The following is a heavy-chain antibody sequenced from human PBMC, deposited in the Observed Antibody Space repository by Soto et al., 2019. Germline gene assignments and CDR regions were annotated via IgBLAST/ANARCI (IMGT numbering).Heavy chain of an antibody. CDR3: AREGGYFDSSGSGVYHYYGVDV. J-gene: IGHJ6*02. V-gene: IGHV4-4*07. D-gene: IGHD3-22*01. CDR1: GCPIRPYY. CDR2: IYSSGST. Sequence: SETLSLTRAVSGCPIRPYYWSGIRQPAGKGLEWIGRIYSSGSTNYNSPLKSRVSMSLDTARNQISLKVKSVTAADTAIYYCAREGGYFDSSGSGVYHYYGVDVWGRGTTVT.